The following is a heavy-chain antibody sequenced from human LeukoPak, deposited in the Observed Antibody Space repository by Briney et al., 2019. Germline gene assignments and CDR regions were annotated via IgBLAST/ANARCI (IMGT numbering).Heavy chain of an antibody. Sequence: PGGSLRLSCAASGFTFKSYWMHWVRQVPGRGLVWVSRINSDGSSTSYADSVKGRFTISRGNAKNTLFLQMNSLRAEDTAVYYCVRGDFWSGADYYYYYMDVWGKGTTVTVSS. J-gene: IGHJ6*03. CDR1: GFTFKSYW. V-gene: IGHV3-74*01. CDR2: INSDGSST. D-gene: IGHD3-3*01. CDR3: VRGDFWSGADYYYYYMDV.